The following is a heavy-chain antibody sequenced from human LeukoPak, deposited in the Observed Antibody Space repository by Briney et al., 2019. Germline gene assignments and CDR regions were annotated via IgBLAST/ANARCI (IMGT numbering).Heavy chain of an antibody. D-gene: IGHD1-26*01. V-gene: IGHV3-74*01. CDR2: INTDGSTT. CDR1: GFTFSIYW. CDR3: ARTASYSGNYYGYFQH. J-gene: IGHJ1*01. Sequence: GGSLRLSCAASGFTFSIYWMHWLRQAPGGGLVWVSRINTDGSTTTYADSVKGRFTISRDSAKSTLYLQMNSLRAEDTAVYYCARTASYSGNYYGYFQHWGQGILVTVSS.